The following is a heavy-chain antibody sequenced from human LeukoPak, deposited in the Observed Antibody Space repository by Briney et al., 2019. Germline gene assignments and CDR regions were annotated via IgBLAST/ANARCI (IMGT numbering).Heavy chain of an antibody. Sequence: PGGSLRLSCAASGFTFDDYAMHWVRQAPGKGLEWVSGISWNSGSIGYADSVKGRFTISRDNAKNSLYLQMNSLRAEDMALYYCAKDFGSSWITGVDYWGQGTLVTVSS. J-gene: IGHJ4*02. D-gene: IGHD6-13*01. CDR3: AKDFGSSWITGVDY. CDR1: GFTFDDYA. V-gene: IGHV3-9*03. CDR2: ISWNSGSI.